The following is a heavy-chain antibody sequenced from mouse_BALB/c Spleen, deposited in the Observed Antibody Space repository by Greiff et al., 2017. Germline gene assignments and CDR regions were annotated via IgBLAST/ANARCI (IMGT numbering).Heavy chain of an antibody. D-gene: IGHD2-4*01. CDR2: INSNGGST. V-gene: IGHV5-6-3*01. CDR3: ARDRDYGRYYYAMDY. CDR1: GFTFSSYG. J-gene: IGHJ4*01. Sequence: EVQGVESGGGLVQPGGSLKLSCAASGFTFSSYGMSWVRQTPDKRLELVATINSNGGSTYYPDSVKGRFTISRDNAKNTLYLQMSSLKSEDTAMYYCARDRDYGRYYYAMDYWGQGTSVTVSS.